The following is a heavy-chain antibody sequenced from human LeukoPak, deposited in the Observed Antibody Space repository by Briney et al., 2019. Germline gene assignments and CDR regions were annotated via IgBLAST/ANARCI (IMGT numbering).Heavy chain of an antibody. CDR3: AKAGYSYGSWDY. J-gene: IGHJ4*02. CDR1: GFTFSSYA. CDR2: ISGSGGST. D-gene: IGHD5-18*01. Sequence: PGGSLRLSCAASGFTFSSYAMSWVRQAPGKGLGWVSAISGSGGSTYYADSVKGRFTISRDNSKNTLYLQMNSLRAEDTAVYYCAKAGYSYGSWDYWGQGTLVTVSS. V-gene: IGHV3-23*01.